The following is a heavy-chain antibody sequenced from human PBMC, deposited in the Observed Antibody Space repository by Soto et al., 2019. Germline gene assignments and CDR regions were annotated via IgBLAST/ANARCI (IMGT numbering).Heavy chain of an antibody. CDR2: IYHSGST. CDR1: SGSINSNNW. Sequence: QVQLQESGPGLVKPSGTLSLTCGVSSGSINSNNWWRWVRQPPGKGLESIGEIYHSGSTNYTPSLKSRVTISVDKSKNQFSLRLSSVTAADTAVYYCARKTSSGGSWFFDYWGQGTLVTVSS. J-gene: IGHJ4*02. V-gene: IGHV4-4*02. D-gene: IGHD2-15*01. CDR3: ARKTSSGGSWFFDY.